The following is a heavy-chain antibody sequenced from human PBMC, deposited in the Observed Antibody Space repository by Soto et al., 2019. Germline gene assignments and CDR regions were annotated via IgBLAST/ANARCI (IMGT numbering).Heavy chain of an antibody. CDR2: ISSSSSYI. CDR3: ARMVRHNYYGMDV. D-gene: IGHD2-8*01. J-gene: IGHJ6*02. CDR1: GFTFSSYS. V-gene: IGHV3-21*01. Sequence: GGSLRLSCAASGFTFSSYSMNWVRQAPGKGLEWVSSISSSSSYIYYADSVKGRFTISRDNAKNSLYLQMNSLRAEDTAVYYCARMVRHNYYGMDVWGQGTTVTVSS.